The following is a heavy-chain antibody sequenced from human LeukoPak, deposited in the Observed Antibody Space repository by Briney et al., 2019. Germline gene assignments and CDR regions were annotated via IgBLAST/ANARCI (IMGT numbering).Heavy chain of an antibody. CDR1: GFAFSTYW. D-gene: IGHD1-26*01. J-gene: IGHJ4*02. Sequence: GGSLRLSCAASGFAFSTYWIHWVRQAPGKGLMWVSSINRDGSRTYYADSVKGRFTISRDNAKNTLYLQMNSLRAEDTAVYYCAKDSGSYYYWGQGTLVTVSS. CDR3: AKDSGSYYY. V-gene: IGHV3-74*01. CDR2: INRDGSRT.